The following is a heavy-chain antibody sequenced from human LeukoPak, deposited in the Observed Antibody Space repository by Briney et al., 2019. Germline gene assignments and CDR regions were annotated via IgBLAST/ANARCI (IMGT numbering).Heavy chain of an antibody. CDR2: INHSGST. J-gene: IGHJ4*02. Sequence: SETLSLTCAVYGGSFSGYYWSWIRQPLGKGLEWIGEINHSGSTNYNPSLKSRVTISVDTSKNQFSLKLSSVTAADTAVYYCASLYYYDSSGYYYPPDYWGQGTLVTVSS. CDR1: GGSFSGYY. CDR3: ASLYYYDSSGYYYPPDY. D-gene: IGHD3-22*01. V-gene: IGHV4-34*01.